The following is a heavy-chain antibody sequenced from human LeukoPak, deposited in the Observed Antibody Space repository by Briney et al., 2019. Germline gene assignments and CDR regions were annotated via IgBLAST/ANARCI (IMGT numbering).Heavy chain of an antibody. V-gene: IGHV3-23*01. J-gene: IGHJ4*02. CDR3: AKTPETLTGYRIPSYYFDY. CDR1: GFTVSSNY. D-gene: IGHD3-9*01. Sequence: GGSLRLSCAASGFTVSSNYMSWVRQAPGKGLEWVSAIRGSGGSTYYADSVKGRFTISRDNSKNTLYLQMNSLRAEDTAVYYCAKTPETLTGYRIPSYYFDYWGQGTLVTVSS. CDR2: IRGSGGST.